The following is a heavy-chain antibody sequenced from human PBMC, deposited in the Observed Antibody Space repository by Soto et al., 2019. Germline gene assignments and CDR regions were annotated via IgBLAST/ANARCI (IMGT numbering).Heavy chain of an antibody. J-gene: IGHJ4*02. CDR3: AKGGFYDSGVWFFDS. Sequence: GGSLRLSCAASGFTFSSYGMHWVRQAPGKGREWVAVVSDDGSNKYYADSVKGRSTISRDNSKNTLYLQMNSLRAEDTAVYYCAKGGFYDSGVWFFDSWGKGPLVTVS. D-gene: IGHD3-22*01. CDR1: GFTFSSYG. V-gene: IGHV3-30*18. CDR2: VSDDGSNK.